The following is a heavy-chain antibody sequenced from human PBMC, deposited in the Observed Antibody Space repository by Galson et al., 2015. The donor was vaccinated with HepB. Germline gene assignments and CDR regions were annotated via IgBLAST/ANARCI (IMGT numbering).Heavy chain of an antibody. J-gene: IGHJ4*02. Sequence: SLRLSCAASGFTFSPYSMNWVRQAPGKGLERISYITGSSGLIHYADSVKGRFTISGDNARNSVYLQMNTLRDEDTAVYYCARSVEGALDYWGRGAVVTVSS. CDR2: ITGSSGLI. CDR1: GFTFSPYS. V-gene: IGHV3-48*02. CDR3: ARSVEGALDY.